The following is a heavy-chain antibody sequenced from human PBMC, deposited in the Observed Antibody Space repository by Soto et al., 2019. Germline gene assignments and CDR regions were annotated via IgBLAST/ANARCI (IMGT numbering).Heavy chain of an antibody. CDR2: INSNRSTT. Sequence: VPLRVSCTVSGGTSSSHWRHCILQAPGKGLEWVSHINSNRSTTNYADSVKGRFTISRDNAKNTLYLQMNSLRAEDTAVYYCANTANGWFRAFAIWGHGTTVPVSS. D-gene: IGHD6-19*01. CDR1: GGTSSSHW. V-gene: IGHV3-74*01. CDR3: ANTANGWFRAFAI. J-gene: IGHJ3*02.